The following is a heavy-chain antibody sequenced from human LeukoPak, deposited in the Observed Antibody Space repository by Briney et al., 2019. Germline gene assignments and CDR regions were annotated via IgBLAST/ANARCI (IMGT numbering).Heavy chain of an antibody. D-gene: IGHD6-13*01. CDR3: ARGYIAAAGTGWFDP. CDR1: GYTFTSYD. CDR2: MNPNSGNT. J-gene: IGHJ5*02. Sequence: EASVKVSCKASGYTFTSYDINWVRQATGQGIEWMGWMNPNSGNTGYAQKFQGRVTMTRNTSISTAYMELSSLRSEDTAVYYCARGYIAAAGTGWFDPWGQGTLVTVSS. V-gene: IGHV1-8*01.